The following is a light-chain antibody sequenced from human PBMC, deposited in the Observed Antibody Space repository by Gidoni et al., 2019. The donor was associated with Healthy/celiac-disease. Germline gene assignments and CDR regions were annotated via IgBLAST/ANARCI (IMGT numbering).Light chain of an antibody. J-gene: IGKJ1*01. CDR1: QSVLYSSNNKNY. CDR3: QGNYSTPT. CDR2: WAC. V-gene: IGKV4-1*01. Sequence: SLGERATINCKSSQSVLYSSNNKNYLAWYQQKPGPPPKLLIYWACTRESGVPDRFSGSGSGTDFTLTISGLQAEDVAVYYCQGNYSTPTFGQGTKVEIK.